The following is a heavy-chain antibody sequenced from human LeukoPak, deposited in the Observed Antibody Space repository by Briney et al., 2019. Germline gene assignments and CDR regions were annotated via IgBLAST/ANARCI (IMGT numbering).Heavy chain of an antibody. D-gene: IGHD5-12*01. CDR2: IKQDGSEK. J-gene: IGHJ4*02. Sequence: GGSLRLSCAASGFIFSGYWMTWVRQAPGKGLEWVANIKQDGSEKYYVDTVKGRFTISRDNAKNSLYLQMNSLRAEDTAVYYCAREWLPDYWGQGTLVTVSS. CDR3: AREWLPDY. CDR1: GFIFSGYW. V-gene: IGHV3-7*01.